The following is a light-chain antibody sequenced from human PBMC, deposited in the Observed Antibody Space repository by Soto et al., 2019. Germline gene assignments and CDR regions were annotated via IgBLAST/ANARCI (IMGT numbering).Light chain of an antibody. CDR2: GAS. CDR1: QSVRSN. V-gene: IGKV3-15*01. J-gene: IGKJ1*01. Sequence: EIVMTQSPSTLSVSPLERATLSCRASQSVRSNLAWYQQKPGQAPRLLIYGASTRATGIPARFSGSGSGTEFTFTISSLQSEDFAVYYCLQYNNWVPTFGQGTKVDIK. CDR3: LQYNNWVPT.